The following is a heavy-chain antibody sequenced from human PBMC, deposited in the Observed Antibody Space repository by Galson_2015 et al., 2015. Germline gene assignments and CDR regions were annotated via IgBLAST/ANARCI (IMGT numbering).Heavy chain of an antibody. D-gene: IGHD6-19*01. J-gene: IGHJ4*02. V-gene: IGHV3-53*01. CDR1: GFTVNSNY. CDR2: IYSGGST. CDR3: ARGVYSSGWYVGFDY. Sequence: SLRLSCAASGFTVNSNYMSWVRQAPGKGLEWVSVIYSGGSTYYADSVKGRFTISRDNSKNTLYLQMNSLRAEDTAVYYCARGVYSSGWYVGFDYWGQGTLVTVSS.